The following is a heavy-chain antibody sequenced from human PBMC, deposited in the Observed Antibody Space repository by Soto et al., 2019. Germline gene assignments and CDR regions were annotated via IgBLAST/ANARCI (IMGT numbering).Heavy chain of an antibody. J-gene: IGHJ4*02. D-gene: IGHD6-13*01. CDR2: IYYSGSM. Sequence: PSETLSLTCTVSGGSINSYYWTWIRQPPGKGLEWIGYIYYSGSMKYNPSLKSRVTISVDTSKNQFSLKLSSVTAADTAVYYCARRRDITASATGFDYWGQGTRVTVSS. CDR3: ARRRDITASATGFDY. V-gene: IGHV4-59*08. CDR1: GGSINSYY.